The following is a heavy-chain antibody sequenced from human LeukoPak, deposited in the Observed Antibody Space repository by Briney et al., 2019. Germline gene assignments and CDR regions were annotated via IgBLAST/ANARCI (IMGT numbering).Heavy chain of an antibody. D-gene: IGHD3-16*01. V-gene: IGHV3-64*01. Sequence: GGSLRLSCAASGFTFSSYAMHWVRQAPGKGLEYVSAISSNGGSTYYANSVKGRFTISRDNSKNTLYLQMGSLRAEDMAVYYCAREDGGVTHYWGQGTLVTVSS. CDR1: GFTFSSYA. CDR3: AREDGGVTHY. J-gene: IGHJ4*02. CDR2: ISSNGGST.